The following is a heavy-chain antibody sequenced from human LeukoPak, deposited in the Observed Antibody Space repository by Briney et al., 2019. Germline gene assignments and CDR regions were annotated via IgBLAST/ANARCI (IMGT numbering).Heavy chain of an antibody. D-gene: IGHD1-20*01. J-gene: IGHJ4*02. V-gene: IGHV4-34*01. CDR1: GGSFSGYY. CDR2: INHSGST. Sequence: PSETLSLTCAVYGGSFSGYYWSWIRQPPGKGLERIGEINHSGSTNYNPSLKSRVTISVDTSKNQFSLKLSSVTAADTAVYYCARVPRYNWNYFDYWGQGNLVTVSS. CDR3: ARVPRYNWNYFDY.